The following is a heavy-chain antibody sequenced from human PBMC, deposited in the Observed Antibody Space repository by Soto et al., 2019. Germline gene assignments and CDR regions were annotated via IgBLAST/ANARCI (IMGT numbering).Heavy chain of an antibody. Sequence: SETLSLTCTVSGGSISSYYWSWIRQPPGKGLEWIGYIYYSGSTNYNPSLKSRVTISVGTSKNQFSLKLSSVTAADTAVYYCARVPGYCTNGVCSEAFDIWGQGTMVTVSS. V-gene: IGHV4-59*01. CDR1: GGSISSYY. CDR2: IYYSGST. J-gene: IGHJ3*02. D-gene: IGHD2-8*01. CDR3: ARVPGYCTNGVCSEAFDI.